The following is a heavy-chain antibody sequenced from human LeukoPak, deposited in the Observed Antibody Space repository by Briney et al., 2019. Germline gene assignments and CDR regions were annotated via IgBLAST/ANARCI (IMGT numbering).Heavy chain of an antibody. CDR3: ASSYSSSWSLDY. J-gene: IGHJ4*02. D-gene: IGHD6-13*01. Sequence: KASQTLSLTCAVSGGSISSGGYSWSWIRQPPGKGLEWIGYIYHSGSTYYNPSLKSRVIISVDRSKNQFSLKLSSVTAADTAVYYCASSYSSSWSLDYWGQGTLVTVSS. V-gene: IGHV4-30-2*01. CDR2: IYHSGST. CDR1: GGSISSGGYS.